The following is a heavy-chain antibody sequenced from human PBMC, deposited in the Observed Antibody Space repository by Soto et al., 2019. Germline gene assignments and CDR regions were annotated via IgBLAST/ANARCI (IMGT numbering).Heavy chain of an antibody. CDR1: GFTFDDYY. CDR3: ARLYSSNPEY. D-gene: IGHD6-13*01. J-gene: IGHJ4*02. Sequence: QVQLVESGGGLVKPGGSLRLSCQVSGFTFDDYYMSWIRQSPGKGLEWIAYISGRGSTIFYRDSVKGRFTISRDNAWNSLYLQMNSLRAEDTAVYYCARLYSSNPEYWGQGTRVAVSS. V-gene: IGHV3-11*01. CDR2: ISGRGSTI.